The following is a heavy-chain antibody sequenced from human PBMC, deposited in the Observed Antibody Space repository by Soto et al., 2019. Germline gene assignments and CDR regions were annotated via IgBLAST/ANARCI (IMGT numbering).Heavy chain of an antibody. CDR1: GFTFSSYA. V-gene: IGHV3-23*01. D-gene: IGHD3-16*02. CDR2: ISGSGGST. CDR3: ANADLPYYDYIWGSYRSQDWFDP. Sequence: PGGSLRLSCAASGFTFSSYAMSWVRQAPGKGLEWVSAISGSGGSTYYADSVKGRFTISRDNSKNTLYLQMNSLRAEDTAVYYCANADLPYYDYIWGSYRSQDWFDPWGQGTLVTVSS. J-gene: IGHJ5*02.